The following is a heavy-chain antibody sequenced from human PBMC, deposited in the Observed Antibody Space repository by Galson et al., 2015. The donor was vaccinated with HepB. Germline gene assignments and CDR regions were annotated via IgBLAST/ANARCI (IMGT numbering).Heavy chain of an antibody. Sequence: SLRLSCAASGFTFSSYWMHWVRQAPGKGLVWVSRINSDGSSTSYADSVKGRFTISRDNAKNTLYLQMNSLRAEDTAVYYCARAGGDYDYIWGSYRSRRDAFDIWGQGTMVTVSS. D-gene: IGHD3-16*02. CDR1: GFTFSSYW. CDR3: ARAGGDYDYIWGSYRSRRDAFDI. V-gene: IGHV3-74*01. CDR2: INSDGSST. J-gene: IGHJ3*02.